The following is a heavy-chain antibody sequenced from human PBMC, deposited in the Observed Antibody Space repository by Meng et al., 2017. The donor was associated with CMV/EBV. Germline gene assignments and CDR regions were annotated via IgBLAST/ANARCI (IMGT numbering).Heavy chain of an antibody. CDR3: TRDKGEWIQLWLHNWFDP. J-gene: IGHJ5*02. V-gene: IGHV3-73*01. CDR1: GSA. CDR2: IRSKANSYAT. D-gene: IGHD5-18*01. Sequence: GSAMHWVRQASGKGLEWVGRIRSKANSYATAYDASVKGRFTISRDDSKNTAYLQMNSLKTEDTAVYYCTRDKGEWIQLWLHNWFDPWGQGTLVTVSS.